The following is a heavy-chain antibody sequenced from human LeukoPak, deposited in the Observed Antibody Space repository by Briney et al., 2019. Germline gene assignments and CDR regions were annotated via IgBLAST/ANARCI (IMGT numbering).Heavy chain of an antibody. Sequence: ASVKVSCKASGYTLTDLSIDWVRQAPGKGLEWMGRFDPEDDGTISAHNFQGRVTMTGDSSTDTAYMDLRSLRSEDTAVYYCATSPSLPAAFDYWGQGTLVTVSS. CDR1: GYTLTDLS. V-gene: IGHV1-24*01. D-gene: IGHD2-2*01. J-gene: IGHJ4*02. CDR3: ATSPSLPAAFDY. CDR2: FDPEDDGT.